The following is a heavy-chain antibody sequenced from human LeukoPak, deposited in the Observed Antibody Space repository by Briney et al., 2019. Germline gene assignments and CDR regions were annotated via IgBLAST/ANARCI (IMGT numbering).Heavy chain of an antibody. CDR3: ARNRGYSGYDYYYYYMDV. CDR2: ISYDGSNK. V-gene: IGHV3-30*04. CDR1: GFTFSSYA. J-gene: IGHJ6*03. D-gene: IGHD5-12*01. Sequence: GGSLRLSCAASGFTFSSYAMHWVRQAPGKGLEWVAVISYDGSNKYYADSVKGRFTISRDNSKNTLYLQMNSLRAEDTAVYYCARNRGYSGYDYYYYYMDVWGKGTTVTVSS.